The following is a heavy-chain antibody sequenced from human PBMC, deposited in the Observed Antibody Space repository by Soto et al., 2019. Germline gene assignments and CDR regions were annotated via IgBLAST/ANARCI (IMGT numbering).Heavy chain of an antibody. V-gene: IGHV5-51*01. CDR2: VYPGDSDT. J-gene: IGHJ3*02. D-gene: IGHD3-22*01. Sequence: PGESLKISCKGSGYSFTSYWIGWVRQMPGKGLEWMGIVYPGDSDTRYSSSFQGQVTISADKSISTAYLQWSSLKASDTAMYYCARPDYYDSSAPNAFDIWGQGTMVTVSS. CDR1: GYSFTSYW. CDR3: ARPDYYDSSAPNAFDI.